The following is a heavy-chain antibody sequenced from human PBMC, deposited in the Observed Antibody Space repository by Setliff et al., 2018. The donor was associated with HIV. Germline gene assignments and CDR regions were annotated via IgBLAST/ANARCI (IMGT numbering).Heavy chain of an antibody. CDR1: GYSFTSYW. Sequence: SLKISCKGSGYSFTSYWIAWVRQKPGKGPEWMGIIFPGDSKMHYSPSFQGRVTLSADKSISTAYLQWSSLQTSDSGMYYCARGIAALTASFDYWGQGSLVTVSS. CDR2: IFPGDSKM. CDR3: ARGIAALTASFDY. V-gene: IGHV5-51*01. J-gene: IGHJ4*02. D-gene: IGHD2-21*02.